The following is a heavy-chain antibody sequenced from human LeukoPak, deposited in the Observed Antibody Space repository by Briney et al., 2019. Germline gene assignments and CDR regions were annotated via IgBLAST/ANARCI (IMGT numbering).Heavy chain of an antibody. CDR3: ASLSGGFWSGYYGS. D-gene: IGHD3-3*01. CDR1: GGSISSGDYY. J-gene: IGHJ5*02. V-gene: IGHV4-30-4*01. CDR2: IYYSGST. Sequence: SETLSLPCTVSGGSISSGDYYWSWIRQPPGKGLEWIGYIYYSGSTYYNPSLKSRVTISVDTSKNQFSLKLSSVTAADTAVYYCASLSGGFWSGYYGSWGQGTLVTVSS.